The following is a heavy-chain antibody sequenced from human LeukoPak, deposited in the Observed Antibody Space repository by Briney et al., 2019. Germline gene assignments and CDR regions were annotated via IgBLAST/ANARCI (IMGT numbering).Heavy chain of an antibody. D-gene: IGHD3-10*01. J-gene: IGHJ6*03. V-gene: IGHV3-30*02. CDR1: GFTFSSFG. CDR3: SKGAPILRGDMDV. CDR2: IQYDGNEK. Sequence: GGSLRLSCAASGFTFSSFGMHWVRQAPGGGLEGVAFIQYDGNEKYYADSVRGRFTIPRDNARRTVSLEMSRLRNDDAALYYCSKGAPILRGDMDVWGTGTTVTVSS.